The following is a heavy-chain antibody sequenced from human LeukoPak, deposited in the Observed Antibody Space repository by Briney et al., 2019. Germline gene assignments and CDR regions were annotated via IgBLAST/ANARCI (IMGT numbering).Heavy chain of an antibody. CDR1: GDSKGHYK. Sequence: SETLSLTCSVSGDSKGHYKWNGIRHPPGKGLEWMGYTYSDGNTNYNPSLTSRVTISVDTSKNQFSLKLSSVTAADTAVYYCARGRIDIVVVPAASTNHYMDVWGKGTTVTISS. J-gene: IGHJ6*03. D-gene: IGHD2-2*01. CDR3: ARGRIDIVVVPAASTNHYMDV. V-gene: IGHV4-59*01. CDR2: TYSDGNT.